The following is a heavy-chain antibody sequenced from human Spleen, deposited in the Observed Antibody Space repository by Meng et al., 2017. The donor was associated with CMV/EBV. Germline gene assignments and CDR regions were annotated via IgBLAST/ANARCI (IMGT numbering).Heavy chain of an antibody. J-gene: IGHJ4*02. Sequence: SETLSLTCAVYGGSFSGYYWSWIRQPPGKGLEWIGEINHSGSTNYNPSLKSRFTMSVDTSKNQFSLKLRSVTAADTAVYYCARTGIRYCSGGSWYSRHYFNYWGQGTLVTVSS. CDR3: ARTGIRYCSGGSWYSRHYFNY. D-gene: IGHD2-15*01. CDR1: GGSFSGYY. V-gene: IGHV4-34*01. CDR2: INHSGST.